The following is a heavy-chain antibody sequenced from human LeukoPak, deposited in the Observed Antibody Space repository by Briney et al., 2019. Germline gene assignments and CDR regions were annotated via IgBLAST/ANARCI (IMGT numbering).Heavy chain of an antibody. CDR1: GGFNTHYY. V-gene: IGHV4-59*01. Sequence: SETLSLTCSVSGGFNTHYYWSWIRQPPGKGLEWIGYFYHSGSTNYNPSLKSRVTISVDTSKNQFSLKLSSVTAADTAVYYCARVPRSYYYYYYMDVWGKGTTVTVSS. J-gene: IGHJ6*03. CDR3: ARVPRSYYYYYYMDV. CDR2: FYHSGST.